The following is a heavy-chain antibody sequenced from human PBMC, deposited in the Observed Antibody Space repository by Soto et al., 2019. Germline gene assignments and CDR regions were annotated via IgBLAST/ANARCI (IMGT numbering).Heavy chain of an antibody. Sequence: EVQLLESGGGLVQPGGSLRLSWAASGFTFSSYAMSWVRQAPGKGLEWVSAISGSGGSTYYADSVKGRFTISRDNSKNTLYLQMNSLRAEDTAVYYCAKHLVWGLEATLDYWRQGTLVTVSS. CDR3: AKHLVWGLEATLDY. D-gene: IGHD1-1*01. CDR1: GFTFSSYA. CDR2: ISGSGGST. J-gene: IGHJ4*02. V-gene: IGHV3-23*01.